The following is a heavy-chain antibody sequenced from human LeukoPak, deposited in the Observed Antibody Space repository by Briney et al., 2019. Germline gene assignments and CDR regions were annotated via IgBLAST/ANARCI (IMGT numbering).Heavy chain of an antibody. D-gene: IGHD5-18*01. CDR3: ARGGYSYGYFDY. CDR1: GGSISSYY. V-gene: IGHV4-59*01. Sequence: SETLSLTCTVSGGSISSYYWSWIRQPPGKGLEWIAYIYYSGSSNFNPSLKSRVTISVDTSKNQLSLKLSSVTAADTAVYYCARGGYSYGYFDYWGQGTLVTVSS. J-gene: IGHJ4*02. CDR2: IYYSGSS.